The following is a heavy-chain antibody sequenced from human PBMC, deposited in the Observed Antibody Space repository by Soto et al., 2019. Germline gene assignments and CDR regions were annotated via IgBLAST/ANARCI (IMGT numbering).Heavy chain of an antibody. J-gene: IGHJ6*02. Sequence: SQTLSLTCAVSGDSVSTNSAAWNWIRRSPSRGLEWLGRTYYRSKWYNDYAVSVKSRININADTSKNQISLQLNSVTPEDTAVYYCARAGPDYYHYGLDVWGQGTTVTVSS. CDR3: ARAGPDYYHYGLDV. D-gene: IGHD3-10*01. V-gene: IGHV6-1*01. CDR1: GDSVSTNSAA. CDR2: TYYRSKWYN.